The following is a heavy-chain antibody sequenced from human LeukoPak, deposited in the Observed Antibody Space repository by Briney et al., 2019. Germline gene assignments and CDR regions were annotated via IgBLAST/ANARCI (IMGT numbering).Heavy chain of an antibody. CDR1: GFTFSSYS. CDR2: IIGSAGST. V-gene: IGHV3-23*01. CDR3: AKGLRTGVGPYMGYHYYMDV. J-gene: IGHJ6*03. D-gene: IGHD3-16*01. Sequence: GGSLRLSCAASGFTFSSYSMNWVRQAPGKGLEWVSAIIGSAGSTYYADSVKGRFTISRDNSKNTLYLQMNSLRAGDTAVYYCAKGLRTGVGPYMGYHYYMDVWGKGATVTVSS.